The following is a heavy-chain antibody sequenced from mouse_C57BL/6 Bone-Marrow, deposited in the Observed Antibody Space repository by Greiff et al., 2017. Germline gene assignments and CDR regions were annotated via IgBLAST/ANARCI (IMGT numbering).Heavy chain of an antibody. CDR3: ARGGYDFDFDY. D-gene: IGHD2-4*01. J-gene: IGHJ2*01. V-gene: IGHV3-1*01. CDR2: ISYSGST. Sequence: EVHLVESGPGMVKPSQSLSLTCTVTGYSITSGYDWHWIRHFPGNKLEWMGYISYSGSTNYDPSLKSRISITHDTSKNHFFLKLNSVTTEDTATYYCARGGYDFDFDYWGQGTTLTVSS. CDR1: GYSITSGYD.